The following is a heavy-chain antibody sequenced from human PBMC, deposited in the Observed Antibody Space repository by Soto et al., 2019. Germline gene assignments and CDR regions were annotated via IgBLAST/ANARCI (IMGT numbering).Heavy chain of an antibody. J-gene: IGHJ4*02. V-gene: IGHV4-59*01. D-gene: IGHD4-17*01. Sequence: SETLSVPYTVSAGSISSYYWSWIRQPPGKGLEWIGYIYYSGSTNYNPSLKSRVTISVDTSKNQFSLKLSSVTAADTAVYYCARRYGASFDYWGQGTLVTVS. CDR2: IYYSGST. CDR1: AGSISSYY. CDR3: ARRYGASFDY.